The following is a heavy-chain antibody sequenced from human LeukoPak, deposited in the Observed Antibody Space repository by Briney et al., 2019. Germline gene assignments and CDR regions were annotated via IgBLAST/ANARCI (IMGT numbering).Heavy chain of an antibody. D-gene: IGHD5-18*01. J-gene: IGHJ6*03. CDR2: ISDTGTT. CDR3: AREVGYSYGHYYYMDV. Sequence: SETLSLTCTVSGGSIRSYYWSWIRQPPGKGLEWLAYISDTGTTNYNPSLKSRVTISVDTSKNQFSLKLSSVTAADTAVYYCAREVGYSYGHYYYMDVWGKGTTVTVSS. CDR1: GGSIRSYY. V-gene: IGHV4-59*12.